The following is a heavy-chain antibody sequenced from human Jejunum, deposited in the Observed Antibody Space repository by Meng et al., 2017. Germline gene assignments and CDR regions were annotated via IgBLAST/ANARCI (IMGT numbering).Heavy chain of an antibody. CDR1: GLTFSNSW. D-gene: IGHD3-10*01. CDR3: ARDRGGKDY. CDR2: IKEDGSQK. J-gene: IGHJ4*02. V-gene: IGHV3-7*01. Sequence: GGSLRLSCAASGLTFSNSWMSWVRQAPGKGLEWVANIKEDGSQKYYGESVKGRFTISRDNAKNSLYLQMDSLRVEDTAIYYCARDRGGKDYWGQGTRVTVSS.